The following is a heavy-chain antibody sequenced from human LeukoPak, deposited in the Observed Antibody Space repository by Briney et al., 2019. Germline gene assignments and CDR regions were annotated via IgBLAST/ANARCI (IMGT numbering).Heavy chain of an antibody. Sequence: SETLSLTCTVSGGSISSYYWSWIRQPPGKGLEWIASINYSGSTYYNPSLKSRVSISVDTSENQFSLKLSSVTAADTAVYYCARYVVYGSGKYYFDYWGQGTLVTVSS. D-gene: IGHD3-10*01. CDR3: ARYVVYGSGKYYFDY. V-gene: IGHV4-39*01. CDR1: GGSISSYY. J-gene: IGHJ4*02. CDR2: INYSGST.